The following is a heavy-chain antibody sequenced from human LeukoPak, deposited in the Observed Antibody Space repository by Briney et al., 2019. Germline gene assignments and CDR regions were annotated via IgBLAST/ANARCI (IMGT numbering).Heavy chain of an antibody. D-gene: IGHD2-21*02. CDR3: ARPLCGGDCYCGCAAFDI. CDR1: GGSISSSSYY. V-gene: IGHV4-39*01. CDR2: IYYSGST. Sequence: SQTLSLTCTVSGGSISSSSYYWGWIRQPPGKGLEWNGSIYYSGSTYYNPSLKSRVTISVDTSKNQFSLKLSSVTAADTAVYYCARPLCGGDCYCGCAAFDIWGQGTMVTVSS. J-gene: IGHJ3*02.